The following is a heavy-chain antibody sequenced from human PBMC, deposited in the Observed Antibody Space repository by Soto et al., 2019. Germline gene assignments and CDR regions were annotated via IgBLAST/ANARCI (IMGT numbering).Heavy chain of an antibody. CDR3: ARGGRRSPGMDV. CDR1: GGSISSGGYY. Sequence: QVQLQESGPGLVKPSQTLSLTCTVSGGSISSGGYYWSWIRQHPGKGLEWFGYIYYSGSTYYNPSLKSRVTISVDSSKNQFSLKLSSVTAADTAVYYCARGGRRSPGMDVWGQGTTVTVSS. J-gene: IGHJ6*02. V-gene: IGHV4-31*03. CDR2: IYYSGST.